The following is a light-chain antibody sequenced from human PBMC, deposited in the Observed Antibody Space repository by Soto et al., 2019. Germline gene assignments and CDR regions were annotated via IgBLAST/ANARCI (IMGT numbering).Light chain of an antibody. CDR2: DTS. J-gene: IGKJ1*01. Sequence: DIQMTHSPSTLSASVGDRVTITCRASEFISSWLAWYQQKPGKAPKLLIYDTSTLASGVPSRCSGSGSGTDFTLTISSLQPDDFATYYCQQYNTFSWTFGPGTRVEIK. CDR1: EFISSW. CDR3: QQYNTFSWT. V-gene: IGKV1-5*01.